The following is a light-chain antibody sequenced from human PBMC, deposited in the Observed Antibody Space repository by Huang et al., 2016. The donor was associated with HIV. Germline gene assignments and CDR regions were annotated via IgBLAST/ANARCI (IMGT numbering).Light chain of an antibody. J-gene: IGKJ1*01. CDR2: GVS. V-gene: IGKV3-20*01. CDR1: QSLGSTY. CDR3: QKYGSSRT. Sequence: EIVLTQSPGTLSLSPGERATHSCRASQSLGSTYLAWYQQKPGQAPRLLIYGVSSRAAGIPDRFSGSGSGTDFTLTISRLEPEDFAVYFCQKYGSSRTFGQGTKVEL.